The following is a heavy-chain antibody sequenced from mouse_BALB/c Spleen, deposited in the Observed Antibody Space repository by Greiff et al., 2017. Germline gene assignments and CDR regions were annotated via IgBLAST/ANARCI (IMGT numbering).Heavy chain of an antibody. D-gene: IGHD2-3*01. Sequence: EVKLLESGGGLVQPGGSRKLSCAASGFTFSSFGMHWVRQAPEKGLEWVAYISSGSSTIYYADTVKGRFTISRDNPKNTLFLQMTSLRSEDTAMYYCARDHDGYYHYWGQGTTLTVSS. V-gene: IGHV5-17*02. J-gene: IGHJ2*01. CDR3: ARDHDGYYHY. CDR1: GFTFSSFG. CDR2: ISSGSSTI.